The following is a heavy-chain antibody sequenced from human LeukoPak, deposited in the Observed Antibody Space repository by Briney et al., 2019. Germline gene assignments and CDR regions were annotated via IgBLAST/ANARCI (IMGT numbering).Heavy chain of an antibody. CDR2: IYPGDSDT. Sequence: EESLKISCEGSGYTFSNYWIAWVRQVPGKGLEWVGIIYPGDSDTRYSPSFQGQVTISADKSISTAYLQWRSLKASDTAMYYCARPYSGYDFYFDYWGQGTLVTVSS. D-gene: IGHD5-12*01. J-gene: IGHJ4*02. CDR1: GYTFSNYW. V-gene: IGHV5-51*01. CDR3: ARPYSGYDFYFDY.